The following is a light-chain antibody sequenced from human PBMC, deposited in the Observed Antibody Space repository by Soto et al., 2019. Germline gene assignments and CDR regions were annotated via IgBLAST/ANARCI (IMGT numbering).Light chain of an antibody. CDR1: QSVSSS. CDR3: QQRSNLPRT. V-gene: IGKV3-11*01. Sequence: EIVLTQSPATLSLSPGERSTLSCRASQSVSSSLAWYQQKPGQAPRLLIYDASNRATGIPARFSGSGSGTDFTLTISSLEPEDFAVYYCQQRSNLPRTFGQGTKVEIK. J-gene: IGKJ1*01. CDR2: DAS.